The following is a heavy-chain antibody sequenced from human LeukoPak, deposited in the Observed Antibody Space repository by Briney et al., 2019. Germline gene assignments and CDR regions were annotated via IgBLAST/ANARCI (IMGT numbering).Heavy chain of an antibody. D-gene: IGHD6-19*01. CDR3: AREIAVAGICWFDP. Sequence: ASVKVSCKASGYTFTSYAMNWVRQDPGQGLEWMGWINTNTGNPTYAQGFTGRFVFSLDTSVSTAYLQISSLKAEDTAVYYCAREIAVAGICWFDPWGQGTLVTVSS. V-gene: IGHV7-4-1*02. CDR2: INTNTGNP. J-gene: IGHJ5*02. CDR1: GYTFTSYA.